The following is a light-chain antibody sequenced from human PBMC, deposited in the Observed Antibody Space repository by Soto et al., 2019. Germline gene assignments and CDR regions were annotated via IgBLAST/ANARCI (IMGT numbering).Light chain of an antibody. CDR3: QTFDSSLTISWV. Sequence: QSVLTQPPSVSGAPGQRVTISCTGSSSNIGAGYNVHWYQQVPGSAPRLLLSGDNTRPSGVPDRFSGSRSGTSASLAITGLQAEDEADYYCQTFDSSLTISWVFGGGTKLTVL. CDR1: SSNIGAGYN. V-gene: IGLV1-40*01. J-gene: IGLJ3*02. CDR2: GDN.